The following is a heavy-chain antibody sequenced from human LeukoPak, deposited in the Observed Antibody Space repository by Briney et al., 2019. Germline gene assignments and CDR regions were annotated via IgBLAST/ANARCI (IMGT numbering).Heavy chain of an antibody. CDR1: GGSISTYY. V-gene: IGHV4-59*01. CDR2: FYYSGST. Sequence: PSVTLSLTCTVSGGSISTYYWSWIPQPPGKGLEWIGYFYYSGSTNYNPSLKSRVTISVDTSKNQFSLKLSSVTAADTAAYYCARGATSLSYFDSRGQGTLVTVSS. J-gene: IGHJ4*02. D-gene: IGHD2/OR15-2a*01. CDR3: ARGATSLSYFDS.